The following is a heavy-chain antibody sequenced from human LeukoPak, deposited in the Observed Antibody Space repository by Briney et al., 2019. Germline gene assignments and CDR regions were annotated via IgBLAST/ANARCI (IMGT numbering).Heavy chain of an antibody. CDR1: GFTFSNYW. CDR2: IKQDGSEK. J-gene: IGHJ4*02. CDR3: ARGVPTGIDFFDY. D-gene: IGHD1-1*01. V-gene: IGHV3-7*01. Sequence: PGGSLRLSCAASGFTFSNYWMSWVRQAPGKGLEWVANIKQDGSEKYYVDSVKGRFTISRDSAKISLYLQMNSLRDEDTAVYYCARGVPTGIDFFDYWGQGTLVTVSS.